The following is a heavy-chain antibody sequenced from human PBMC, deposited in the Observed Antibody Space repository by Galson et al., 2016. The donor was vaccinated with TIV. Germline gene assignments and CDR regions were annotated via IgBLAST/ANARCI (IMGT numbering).Heavy chain of an antibody. CDR2: IIPNSGGT. D-gene: IGHD3-10*01. Sequence: SVKVSCKASGYNFIGYYMHWVRQAPGQGLEWMGWIIPNSGGTNYAQKFQGRVTITRDKSMRTAYMELNTLRPDDTAVYYCARDLRGALDSWGQGTLVTVSS. J-gene: IGHJ4*02. V-gene: IGHV1-2*02. CDR1: GYNFIGYY. CDR3: ARDLRGALDS.